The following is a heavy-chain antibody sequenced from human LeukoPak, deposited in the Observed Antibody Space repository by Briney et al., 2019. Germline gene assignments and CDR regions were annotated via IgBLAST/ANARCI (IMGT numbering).Heavy chain of an antibody. CDR1: GGSFSGYY. D-gene: IGHD2-2*01. Sequence: SETLSLTCAVYGGSFSGYYWSWIRQPPGKGLEWIGEINHSGSTNYNPSLKSRVTISVDTSKNQFSLKLSSVTAADTAVYYCARGPAANSYYFDYWGQGTLVTVSS. CDR2: INHSGST. J-gene: IGHJ4*02. CDR3: ARGPAANSYYFDY. V-gene: IGHV4-34*01.